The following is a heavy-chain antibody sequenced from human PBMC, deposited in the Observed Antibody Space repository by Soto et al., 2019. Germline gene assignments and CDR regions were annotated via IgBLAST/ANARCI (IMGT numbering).Heavy chain of an antibody. D-gene: IGHD3-16*02. J-gene: IGHJ5*02. CDR2: ISSSSSTI. CDR1: GFTFSSYS. V-gene: IGHV3-48*02. Sequence: EVQLVESGGGLVQPGGSLRLSCAASGFTFSSYSMNWVRQAPGKGLEWVSYISSSSSTIYYADSVKGRFTISRDNAKNSXYXQMNSQRDEDTAVYYWARGEGDYVWGSYRTYNWFDPWGQGTLVTVSS. CDR3: ARGEGDYVWGSYRTYNWFDP.